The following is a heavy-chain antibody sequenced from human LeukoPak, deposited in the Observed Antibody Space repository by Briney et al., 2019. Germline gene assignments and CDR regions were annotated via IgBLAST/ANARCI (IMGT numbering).Heavy chain of an antibody. D-gene: IGHD6-6*01. J-gene: IGHJ4*02. CDR3: ARNQRSSSSHFDH. CDR1: GYTFTGYY. V-gene: IGHV1-18*04. CDR2: ISAYNGNT. Sequence: ASVKVSCKASGYTFTGYYMHWVRQAPGQGLEWMGWISAYNGNTNYAQKLQGRVTMTTDTSTSTAYMELRSLRSDDTAVYYCARNQRSSSSHFDHWGQGTLVTVSS.